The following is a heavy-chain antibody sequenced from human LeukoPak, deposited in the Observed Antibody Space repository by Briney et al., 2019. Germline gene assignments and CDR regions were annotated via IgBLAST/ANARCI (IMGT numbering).Heavy chain of an antibody. Sequence: GGSLRLSCAASGFTFSSYAMSWVRQAPGKGLEWVSGLTSSGASTYYADSVKGRFTISRDNSKNTVYLQINSLTAEDTAVYYCGRDSRWAQPDYWGQGTLVTVSS. V-gene: IGHV3-23*01. J-gene: IGHJ4*02. D-gene: IGHD5-24*01. CDR1: GFTFSSYA. CDR3: GRDSRWAQPDY. CDR2: LTSSGAST.